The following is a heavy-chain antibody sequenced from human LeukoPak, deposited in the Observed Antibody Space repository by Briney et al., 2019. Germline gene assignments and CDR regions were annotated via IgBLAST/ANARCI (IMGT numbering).Heavy chain of an antibody. Sequence: PGESLKISCKGSGYSFTSYWIGWVRQMPGKGLEWMGIIYPGDSDTRYSPSFQGQVTISADKSISTAYLQWSSLKASDTAMYYCARGRYYYDNSGYYYPPFDYRGQGTLVTVSS. CDR2: IYPGDSDT. CDR3: ARGRYYYDNSGYYYPPFDY. CDR1: GYSFTSYW. D-gene: IGHD3-22*01. J-gene: IGHJ4*02. V-gene: IGHV5-51*01.